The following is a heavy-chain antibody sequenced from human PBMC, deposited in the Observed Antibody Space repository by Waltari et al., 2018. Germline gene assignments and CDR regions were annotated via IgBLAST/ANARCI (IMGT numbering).Heavy chain of an antibody. CDR2: IYYSGST. CDR1: GGSISSYY. CDR3: ARGFIAVAGPGYYYGMDV. D-gene: IGHD6-19*01. J-gene: IGHJ6*02. V-gene: IGHV4-59*01. Sequence: QVQLQESGPGLVKPSETLSLTCTVSGGSISSYYWSWIRQPPGKGLEWIGYIYYSGSTNYNPSLKSRVTISVDTSKNQFSLKLSSVTAADTAVYYCARGFIAVAGPGYYYGMDVWGQGTTVTVSS.